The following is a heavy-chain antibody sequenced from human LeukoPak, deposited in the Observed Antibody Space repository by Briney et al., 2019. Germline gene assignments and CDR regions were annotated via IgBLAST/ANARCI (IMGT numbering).Heavy chain of an antibody. J-gene: IGHJ4*02. CDR1: GYTFTSYG. CDR2: ISAYNGNT. V-gene: IGHV1-18*01. Sequence: ASVKVSCKASGYTFTSYGISWVRQAPGQGLEWMGWISAYNGNTNYARELQGRVTMTTDISTSTAYMELRSLRSDDTAVYYCAREDGYNLFDYWGQGTLVTVSS. CDR3: AREDGYNLFDY. D-gene: IGHD5-24*01.